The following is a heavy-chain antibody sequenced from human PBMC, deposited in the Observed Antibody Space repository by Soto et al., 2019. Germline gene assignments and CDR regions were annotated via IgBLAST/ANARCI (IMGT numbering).Heavy chain of an antibody. V-gene: IGHV1-18*01. Sequence: ASVKVSCKASGYTFTSYGISWVRQAPGQGLEWMGWISAYNGNTNYAQKLQGRVTMTTDTPTSTAYMELRSLRSDDTAVYYCARDSSSWYRYYYYGMDVWGQGTTVTVSS. D-gene: IGHD6-13*01. CDR2: ISAYNGNT. CDR1: GYTFTSYG. J-gene: IGHJ6*02. CDR3: ARDSSSWYRYYYYGMDV.